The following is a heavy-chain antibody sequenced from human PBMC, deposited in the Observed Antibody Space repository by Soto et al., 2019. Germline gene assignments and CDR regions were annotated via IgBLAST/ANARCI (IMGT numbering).Heavy chain of an antibody. Sequence: QVQLQESGPGLVKPSQTLSLTCTVSGGSISSGGYYWSWIRQHPGKGLEWIGYVHYSGSTYYNPSLKSRVIISADTSKNQFSLKLNSVTAADTAVYYCARGAYDSRSYRWFDPWGQGTLVTVSS. D-gene: IGHD3-22*01. CDR3: ARGAYDSRSYRWFDP. CDR2: VHYSGST. V-gene: IGHV4-31*03. J-gene: IGHJ5*02. CDR1: GGSISSGGYY.